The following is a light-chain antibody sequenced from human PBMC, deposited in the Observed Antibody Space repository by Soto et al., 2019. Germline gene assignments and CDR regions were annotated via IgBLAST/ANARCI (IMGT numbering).Light chain of an antibody. CDR3: CSYAGSYTWV. V-gene: IGLV2-11*01. CDR1: SSDVGGYNY. Sequence: QSALTQPRSVSGSPGQSVTISRTGTSSDVGGYNYVSWYQQHPGKAPKLMIYDVSKWPSGVPDRFSGSKSGNTASLTISGLQAEDEADYYCCSYAGSYTWVFGGGTKLTVL. J-gene: IGLJ3*02. CDR2: DVS.